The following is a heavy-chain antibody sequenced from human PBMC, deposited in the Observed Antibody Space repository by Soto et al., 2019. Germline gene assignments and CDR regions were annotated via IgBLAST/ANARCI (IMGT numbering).Heavy chain of an antibody. CDR2: IYYSGST. D-gene: IGHD4-17*01. CDR1: GGSISSYY. Sequence: SETLSLTCPVSGGSISSYYWSWIRQPPGKGLEWIGYIYYSGSTNYNPSLKSRVTISVDTSKNQFSLKLSSVTAADAAVYYCARGVYGDYVDYWGQGTLVTVSS. V-gene: IGHV4-59*01. J-gene: IGHJ4*02. CDR3: ARGVYGDYVDY.